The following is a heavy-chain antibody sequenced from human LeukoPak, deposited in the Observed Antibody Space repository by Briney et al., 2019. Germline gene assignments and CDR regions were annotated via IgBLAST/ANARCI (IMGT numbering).Heavy chain of an antibody. CDR2: IYHSGST. Sequence: RASETLSLTCTVSGYSISSGYYWGWIRQPPGKGLEWIGSIYHSGSTYYNPSLKSRVTISVDTSKNRFSLKLSSVTAADTAVYYCARGGQQLNDAFDIWGQGTMVTVSS. D-gene: IGHD6-13*01. CDR3: ARGGQQLNDAFDI. J-gene: IGHJ3*02. CDR1: GYSISSGYY. V-gene: IGHV4-38-2*02.